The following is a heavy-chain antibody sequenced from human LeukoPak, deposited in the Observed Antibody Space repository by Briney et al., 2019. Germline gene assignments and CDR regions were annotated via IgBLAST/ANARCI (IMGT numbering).Heavy chain of an antibody. CDR3: ARFSIPAHWFDP. CDR2: ISAYNGNT. J-gene: IGHJ5*02. D-gene: IGHD6-25*01. Sequence: ASVKVSCKASGYTFTSYGISWVRQAPGQGLEWMGWISAYNGNTNYAQNLQGRVTMTTDTSTRIAYMELRSLGSDDTAIYYCARFSIPAHWFDPWGQGTLVTVS. V-gene: IGHV1-18*01. CDR1: GYTFTSYG.